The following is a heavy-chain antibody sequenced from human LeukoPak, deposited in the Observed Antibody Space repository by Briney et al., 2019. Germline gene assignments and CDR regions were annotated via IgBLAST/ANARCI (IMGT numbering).Heavy chain of an antibody. CDR2: ISGDGGST. J-gene: IGHJ6*03. V-gene: IGHV3-43*02. Sequence: PGGSLRLSCAASGFIFDDYAMHWVRQAPGKGLEWVSLISGDGGSTYYADSVKGRFTISRDNSKNSLYLQMNSLRTEDTALYYCAKDIRDYYYMDVWGKGTTVTVSS. CDR3: AKDIRDYYYMDV. CDR1: GFIFDDYA.